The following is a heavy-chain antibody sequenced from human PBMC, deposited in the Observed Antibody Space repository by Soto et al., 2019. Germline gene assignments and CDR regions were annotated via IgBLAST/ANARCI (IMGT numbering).Heavy chain of an antibody. CDR3: ARSSDYGDFDY. V-gene: IGHV3-13*01. Sequence: EVQLVESGGGLVQPGGSLRLSCAASGFTFSSYDMHWVRQATGKGLEWVSAIGTAGDTYYPGSVKGRFTISRENAKNSLYLQMNSLRAGDTAVYYCARSSDYGDFDYRGQGTLVTVSS. D-gene: IGHD4-17*01. CDR1: GFTFSSYD. J-gene: IGHJ4*02. CDR2: IGTAGDT.